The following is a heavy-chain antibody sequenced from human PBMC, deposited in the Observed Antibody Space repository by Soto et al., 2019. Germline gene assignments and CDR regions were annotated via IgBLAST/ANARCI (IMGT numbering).Heavy chain of an antibody. V-gene: IGHV3-33*01. J-gene: IGHJ4*02. D-gene: IGHD3-10*01. CDR2: IWYDGSNK. Sequence: QVQLVESGGRVVQPGRSLRLSCAASGFTFSSDGMHWVRQAPGKWLEWVAVIWYDGSNKDYADSVKGRFTISRDNSKNTLNLQMNSLRAEDTAVYYCAREMGSGSYYQLDYWGQGTLVTVSS. CDR1: GFTFSSDG. CDR3: AREMGSGSYYQLDY.